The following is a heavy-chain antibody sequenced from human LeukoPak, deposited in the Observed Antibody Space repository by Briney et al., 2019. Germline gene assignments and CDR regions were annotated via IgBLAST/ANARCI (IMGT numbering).Heavy chain of an antibody. V-gene: IGHV3-23*01. CDR1: GFTFMNYA. Sequence: GGSLRLSCATSGFTFMNYAVSWVRQAPGKGLEWVSGISGSGGSTYYADSLKGRFTISRDNSKDTLYVQMNSLRAEDTAVYYCARSYGTYNWFDSWGQGTLVTVSS. CDR3: ARSYGTYNWFDS. J-gene: IGHJ5*01. CDR2: ISGSGGST. D-gene: IGHD1-14*01.